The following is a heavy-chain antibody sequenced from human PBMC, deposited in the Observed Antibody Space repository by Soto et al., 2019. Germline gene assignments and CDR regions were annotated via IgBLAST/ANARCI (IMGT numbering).Heavy chain of an antibody. V-gene: IGHV3-23*01. J-gene: IGHJ5*02. CDR3: AKQITIFGVVIPNWFDP. CDR1: GFTFSSYA. CDR2: ISGSGGST. D-gene: IGHD3-3*01. Sequence: GGSLRLSCAASGFTFSSYAMSWVRQAPGKGLGWVSAISGSGGSTYYADSVKGRFTISRDNSKNTLYLQMNSLRAEDTAVYYCAKQITIFGVVIPNWFDPWGQGTLVTVSS.